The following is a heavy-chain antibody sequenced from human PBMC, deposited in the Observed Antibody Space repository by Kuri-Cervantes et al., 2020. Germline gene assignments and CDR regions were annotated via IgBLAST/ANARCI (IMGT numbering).Heavy chain of an antibody. Sequence: SELLSLTCTVTGGSISSGSYYWSWIRQPAGKGLEWIGRIHTSGSTYYNPSLKSRVTISVDRSKNQFSLKLRSVTAADTAVYYCARYGEPTGFDYRGQGTLVTVSS. CDR3: ARYGEPTGFDY. D-gene: IGHD4/OR15-4a*01. CDR1: GGSISSGSYY. CDR2: IHTSGST. V-gene: IGHV4-61*02. J-gene: IGHJ4*02.